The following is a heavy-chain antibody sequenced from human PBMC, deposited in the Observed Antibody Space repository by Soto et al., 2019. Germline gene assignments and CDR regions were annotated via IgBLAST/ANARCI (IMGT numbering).Heavy chain of an antibody. CDR2: MSSSGTKV. V-gene: IGHV3-11*01. Sequence: QVQLVESGGGLVRPGGSLRLSCAASGFTFSDYYISWIRQSPGTGLEWLALMSSSGTKVFYSDSVKGRFTLSRDKPKNTLLPQMARLKAEDTSTYYSVTPAAFAFWGLGTLVSVS. D-gene: IGHD3-3*02. J-gene: IGHJ4*02. CDR1: GFTFSDYY. CDR3: VTPAAFAF.